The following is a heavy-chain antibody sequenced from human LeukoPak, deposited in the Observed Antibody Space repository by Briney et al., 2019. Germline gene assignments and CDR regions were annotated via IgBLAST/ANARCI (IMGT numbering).Heavy chain of an antibody. CDR2: ISAYNGNT. CDR3: ARDGDYDILTGYYFYYYYYGMDV. CDR1: GYTFTSYG. Sequence: ASVKVSCKASGYTFTSYGISWVRQAPGQGLEWMGWISAYNGNTNYAQKLQGRATMTTDTSTSTAYMELRSLRSDDTAVYYCARDGDYDILTGYYFYYYYYGMDVWGQGTTVTVSS. J-gene: IGHJ6*02. D-gene: IGHD3-9*01. V-gene: IGHV1-18*01.